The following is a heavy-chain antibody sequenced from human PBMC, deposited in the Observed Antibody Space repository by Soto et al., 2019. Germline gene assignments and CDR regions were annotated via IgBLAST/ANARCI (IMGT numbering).Heavy chain of an antibody. D-gene: IGHD3-10*01. CDR2: IIPIFGTA. CDR3: ARGGITMVRGVIMPFDY. V-gene: IGHV1-69*01. J-gene: IGHJ4*02. CDR1: GGTFSSYA. Sequence: QVQLVQSGAEVKKPGSSVKVSYKASGGTFSSYAISWVRQAPGQGLEWMGGIIPIFGTANYAQKFQGRVTITADESTSTAYMELSSLRSEDTAVYYCARGGITMVRGVIMPFDYWGQGTLVTVSS.